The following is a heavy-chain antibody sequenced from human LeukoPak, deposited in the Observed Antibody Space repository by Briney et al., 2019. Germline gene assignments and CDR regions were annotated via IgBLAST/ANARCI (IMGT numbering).Heavy chain of an antibody. D-gene: IGHD4-11*01. CDR3: ARDFLLQSKGLFDY. Sequence: SETLSLTCTVSGGSISSYYWSWIRQPAGKGLEWIGRFYISGSTNYIPSLKSRVTMSVDTSKNQFSLRLNSVTAADTAVYYCARDFLLQSKGLFDYWGQGTLVTVS. CDR1: GGSISSYY. V-gene: IGHV4-4*07. CDR2: FYISGST. J-gene: IGHJ4*02.